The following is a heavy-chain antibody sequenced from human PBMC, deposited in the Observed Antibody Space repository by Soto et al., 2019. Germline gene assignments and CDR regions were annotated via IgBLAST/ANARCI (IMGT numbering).Heavy chain of an antibody. Sequence: SLTCTVSGGSISSYYWSWIRQPPGKGLEWIGYIYYSGSTNYNPSLKSRVTISVDTSKNQFSLKLSSVTAADTAVYYCARNPAGVWFDPWGQGTLVTVSS. D-gene: IGHD3-10*01. CDR2: IYYSGST. J-gene: IGHJ5*02. CDR1: GGSISSYY. V-gene: IGHV4-59*01. CDR3: ARNPAGVWFDP.